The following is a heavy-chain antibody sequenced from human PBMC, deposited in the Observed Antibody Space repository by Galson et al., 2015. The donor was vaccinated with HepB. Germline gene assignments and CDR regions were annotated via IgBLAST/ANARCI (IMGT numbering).Heavy chain of an antibody. CDR1: GFTFSSYG. J-gene: IGHJ4*02. V-gene: IGHV3-33*08. Sequence: SLRLSCAASGFTFSSYGTHWVRQAPGKGLEWVAVIWYDGSNKYYADSAKGRFTISRDNSKNTLYLQMNSLRAEDTAVYYCARGSRGWIWFGEFLFDYWGQGTLVTVSS. D-gene: IGHD3-10*01. CDR3: ARGSRGWIWFGEFLFDY. CDR2: IWYDGSNK.